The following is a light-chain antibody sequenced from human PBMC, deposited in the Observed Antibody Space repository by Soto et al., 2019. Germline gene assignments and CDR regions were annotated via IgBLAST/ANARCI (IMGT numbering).Light chain of an antibody. CDR1: TSNIGSNY. J-gene: IGLJ1*01. CDR2: RNN. V-gene: IGLV1-47*01. Sequence: QSVLTQPPSASGTPGQGVTISCSGSTSNIGSNYVYWYQQLPGTAPKLLIYRNNQRPSGVPDQFSGSKSGTSASLAISGLRSDDEADYLCATWDDSLNGFYVLGNGTKVT. CDR3: ATWDDSLNGFYV.